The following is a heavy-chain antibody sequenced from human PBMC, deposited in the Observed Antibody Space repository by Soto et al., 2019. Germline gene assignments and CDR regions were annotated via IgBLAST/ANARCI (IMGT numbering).Heavy chain of an antibody. J-gene: IGHJ4*02. Sequence: GGSLRLSCAASGFTFSSYSMNWVRQAPGKGLEWVSYISSSSSTIYYADSVKGRFTISRDNAKNSLYLQMNSLRDEDTAVYYCAREEESCIYYDSSGYYSFDYWGQGTLVTVSS. CDR3: AREEESCIYYDSSGYYSFDY. CDR1: GFTFSSYS. V-gene: IGHV3-48*02. D-gene: IGHD3-22*01. CDR2: ISSSSSTI.